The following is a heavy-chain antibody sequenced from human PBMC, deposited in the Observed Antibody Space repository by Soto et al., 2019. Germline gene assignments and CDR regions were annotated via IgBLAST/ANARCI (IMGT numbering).Heavy chain of an antibody. Sequence: EVQLVESGGGLVQPGGSLTLSCAASEFAFSSYWMTWVRQAPGKGLERVANIRKDGSQRSYLDSVRGRFTISRDKSKNSLYLQMMSLEAEDTSLYFSARDVSTGSSGLYLDAFDIWGQGTMVTVSS. J-gene: IGHJ3*02. CDR3: ARDVSTGSSGLYLDAFDI. V-gene: IGHV3-7*04. D-gene: IGHD6-25*01. CDR1: EFAFSSYW. CDR2: IRKDGSQR.